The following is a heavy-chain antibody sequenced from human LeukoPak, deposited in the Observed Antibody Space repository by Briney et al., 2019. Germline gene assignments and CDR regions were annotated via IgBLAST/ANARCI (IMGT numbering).Heavy chain of an antibody. J-gene: IGHJ4*02. Sequence: GESLKISCKVSGYSFTSYWISWVRQMPGKGLEWMGRIDPSDSYTKYSPSFQGHVTISADKSISTVYLQWSSLKASDTAMYYCPRRPLYSSGWYYFEHWGQGTLVTVSS. CDR3: PRRPLYSSGWYYFEH. CDR2: IDPSDSYT. CDR1: GYSFTSYW. D-gene: IGHD6-19*01. V-gene: IGHV5-10-1*01.